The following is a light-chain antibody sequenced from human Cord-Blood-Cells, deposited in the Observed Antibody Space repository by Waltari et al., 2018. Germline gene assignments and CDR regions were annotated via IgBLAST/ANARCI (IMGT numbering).Light chain of an antibody. J-gene: IGLJ3*02. CDR3: SSYTSSSTLV. CDR1: SSDVGGYNY. Sequence: QSALTQPASVSGSPGQSITIPCTGTSSDVGGYNYLSWYQQHPGKAPNLMIYDVSNRPSGVSNRFSGSKSGNTASLTISGLQAEDEADYYCSSYTSSSTLVFGGGTKLTVL. CDR2: DVS. V-gene: IGLV2-14*01.